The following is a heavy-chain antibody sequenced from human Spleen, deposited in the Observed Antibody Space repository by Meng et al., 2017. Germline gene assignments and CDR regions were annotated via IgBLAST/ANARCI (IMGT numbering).Heavy chain of an antibody. V-gene: IGHV4-61*02. CDR1: GGSISSGSYY. J-gene: IGHJ4*02. Sequence: SCTVSGGSISSGSYYWSWIRQPAGTGLEWIGRISTSGSTNYNPPLKSRGSISVDTSKNQFSLKMSSVTAADTAVYYCSRLHYYDSSGYYLGPRFDYWGQGTLVTVSS. CDR3: SRLHYYDSSGYYLGPRFDY. CDR2: ISTSGST. D-gene: IGHD3-22*01.